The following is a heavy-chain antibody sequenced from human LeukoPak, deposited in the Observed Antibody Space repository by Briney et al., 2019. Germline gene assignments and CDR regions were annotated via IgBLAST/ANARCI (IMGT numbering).Heavy chain of an antibody. J-gene: IGHJ4*02. D-gene: IGHD3-10*01. Sequence: GGSLRLSCAASGFTFSTCAMNWVRQAPGKGLERVSAISGSGDSTYYADSVKGRFTISRDNSKNTLYLQMNSLRAEDTAVYYCASMVRGVLIDYWGQGTLVTVSS. CDR2: ISGSGDST. CDR3: ASMVRGVLIDY. CDR1: GFTFSTCA. V-gene: IGHV3-23*01.